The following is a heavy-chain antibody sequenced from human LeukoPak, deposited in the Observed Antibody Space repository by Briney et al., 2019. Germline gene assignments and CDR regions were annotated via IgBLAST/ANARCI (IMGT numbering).Heavy chain of an antibody. CDR1: GGSISSYY. J-gene: IGHJ4*02. D-gene: IGHD3-22*01. Sequence: SETLSLTCTVSGGSISSYYWSWVRQPPAPGLEWIWRIYTSGSTNYNPSLKSRVTMSVDRSKNQYSPKLSSVTAADTAVYYCARETGGTNAYYYDSRCRPTSLCDNWGQGTLFTVSS. V-gene: IGHV4-4*07. CDR2: IYTSGST. CDR3: ARETGGTNAYYYDSRCRPTSLCDN.